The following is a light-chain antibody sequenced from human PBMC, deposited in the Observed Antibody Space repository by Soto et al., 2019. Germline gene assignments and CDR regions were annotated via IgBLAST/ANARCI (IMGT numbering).Light chain of an antibody. J-gene: IGLJ1*01. CDR2: EGT. V-gene: IGLV2-23*01. CDR3: CSYAGTRTSWV. CDR1: SRDVGTFNL. Sequence: QSALTQPASVSGFLGQSITMSCTGSSRDVGTFNLVSWFQQHPGKAPKLLIFEGTKRPSGVSDRFSGSKSGNTASLTISGLQAEDEADYHCCSYAGTRTSWVFGTGTKLTVL.